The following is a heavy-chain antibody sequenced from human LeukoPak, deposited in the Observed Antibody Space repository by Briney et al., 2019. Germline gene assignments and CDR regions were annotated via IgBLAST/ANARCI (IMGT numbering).Heavy chain of an antibody. CDR1: GGSISCGRYY. Sequence: TLPLTCSVPGGSISCGRYYSSCIRQPAGKGLEWIGRIYTSGSTNYHPSLKSRVTISVDTSKNQFSLKLSSVTAADTAVYYCARAGMWWAIDYWGQGTLVTVSS. CDR3: ARAGMWWAIDY. CDR2: IYTSGST. D-gene: IGHD2-21*01. J-gene: IGHJ4*02. V-gene: IGHV4-61*02.